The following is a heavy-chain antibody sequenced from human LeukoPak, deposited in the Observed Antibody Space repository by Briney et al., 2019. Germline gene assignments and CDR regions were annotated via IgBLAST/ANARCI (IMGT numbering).Heavy chain of an antibody. CDR2: VSTYNSET. Sequence: ASVKVSCEASGYRFSSVGISWVRQAPGQGLEWIGWVSTYNSETNYAPKFQARVTMTKDTSTSTVFLEMWSLRADDTAVYYCVRDNWNEFDPWGQGTLVTVSS. CDR1: GYRFSSVG. V-gene: IGHV1-18*01. D-gene: IGHD1-1*01. J-gene: IGHJ5*02. CDR3: VRDNWNEFDP.